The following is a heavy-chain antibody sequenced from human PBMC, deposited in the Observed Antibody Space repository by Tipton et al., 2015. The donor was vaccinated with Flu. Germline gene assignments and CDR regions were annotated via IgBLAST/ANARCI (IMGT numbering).Heavy chain of an antibody. Sequence: TLSLTCTVSGGSISSSNHYWGWIRQPPGRGLEWIGNIHQTGTNYYNPSLRSRVTFSVDRSMNQFSLKLNSVTAADTAVYYCARGGSSTSWYYFDYWGQGTLVTVSS. CDR3: ARGGSSTSWYYFDY. J-gene: IGHJ4*02. CDR2: IHQTGTN. D-gene: IGHD6-13*01. V-gene: IGHV4-39*07. CDR1: GGSISSSNHY.